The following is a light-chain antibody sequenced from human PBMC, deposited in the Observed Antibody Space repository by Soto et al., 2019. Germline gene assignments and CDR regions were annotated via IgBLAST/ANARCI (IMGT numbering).Light chain of an antibody. CDR3: CSYAGSSILV. Sequence: QSVLTQPASVSGSPGQSITISCTGTSSDVGSYNLVSWYQQLPGKAPILIIYEVNERPSGISNRFSGSKSGNTASLTISGLQGEDEADYYCCSYAGSSILVFGGGTKLTVL. CDR2: EVN. V-gene: IGLV2-23*02. CDR1: SSDVGSYNL. J-gene: IGLJ2*01.